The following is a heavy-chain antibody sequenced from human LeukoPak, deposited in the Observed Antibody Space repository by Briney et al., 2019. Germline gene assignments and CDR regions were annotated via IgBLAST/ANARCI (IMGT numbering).Heavy chain of an antibody. D-gene: IGHD3-10*01. J-gene: IGHJ4*02. V-gene: IGHV3-53*01. CDR2: IYSDGST. CDR3: TRDPASEGRRDY. CDR1: GFTVSNNY. Sequence: PGGSLRLSCAPSGFTVSNNYMSWVRQAPGKGLEWVSVIYSDGSTYYADSVKGRFTISRDNSKNTLYLQMNSLRGDDTAVYYCTRDPASEGRRDYWGQGTLVTVSS.